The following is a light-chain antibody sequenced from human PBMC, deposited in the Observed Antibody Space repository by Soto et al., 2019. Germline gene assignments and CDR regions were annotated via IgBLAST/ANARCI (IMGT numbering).Light chain of an antibody. CDR2: EVT. J-gene: IGLJ1*01. CDR3: NSYTGTNTYV. V-gene: IGLV2-14*01. CDR1: NTDVGGYNY. Sequence: NKPGSVSGSPGESITIAYTGTNTDVGGYNYVSWYQQHPMKAPKLIIYEVTKRPSGVSARFSGSKSANTASLTISGLQAEDEADYYCNSYTGTNTYVFGTGTKVTVL.